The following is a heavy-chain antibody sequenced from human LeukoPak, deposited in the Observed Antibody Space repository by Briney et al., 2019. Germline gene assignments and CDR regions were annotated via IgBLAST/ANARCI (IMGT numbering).Heavy chain of an antibody. J-gene: IGHJ6*04. CDR3: ARGELVIKPYYYYGMDV. D-gene: IGHD3/OR15-3a*01. Sequence: SQTLSLTCTVSGGSISSGDYYWSWIRQPPGKGLEWIGYIYYSGSTYYNPSLKSRVTISVDTSKHQFSLKLSSVTAADTAVYYCARGELVIKPYYYYGMDVWGKGTTVTVSS. CDR2: IYYSGST. V-gene: IGHV4-30-4*01. CDR1: GGSISSGDYY.